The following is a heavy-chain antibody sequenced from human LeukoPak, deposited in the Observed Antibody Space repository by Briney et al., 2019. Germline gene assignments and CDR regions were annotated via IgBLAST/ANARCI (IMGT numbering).Heavy chain of an antibody. CDR1: GGSISSYY. J-gene: IGHJ4*02. CDR2: IYYSGST. V-gene: IGHV4-59*01. D-gene: IGHD3-10*01. Sequence: SSETLSLTFIVSGGSISSYYWSWIRQPPGKGLEWIGYIYYSGSTNYNPSLKSRVTISVDTSKNQFSLKLSSVTAADTAVYFCARGGVNIDYWGQGTLVTVSS. CDR3: ARGGVNIDY.